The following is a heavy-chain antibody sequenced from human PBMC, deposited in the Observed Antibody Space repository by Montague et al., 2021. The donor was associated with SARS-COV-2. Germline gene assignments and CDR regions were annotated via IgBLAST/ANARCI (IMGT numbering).Heavy chain of an antibody. CDR2: IYYSGST. J-gene: IGHJ6*02. D-gene: IGHD2-2*01. CDR3: AREKRHYCSSTSCYDNYYYCYGMDV. CDR1: GGSISSGGYY. Sequence: TLSLNCTVSGGSISSGGYYWSWIRQHPGKGLEWIGYIYYSGSTYYNPSLKSRVTISVDTSKNQFSLKLSSMTAADTAVYYCAREKRHYCSSTSCYDNYYYCYGMDVWGQGTTVTVSS. V-gene: IGHV4-31*03.